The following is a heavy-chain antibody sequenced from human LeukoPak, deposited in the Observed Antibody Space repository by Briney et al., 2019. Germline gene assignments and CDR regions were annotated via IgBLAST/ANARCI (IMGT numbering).Heavy chain of an antibody. J-gene: IGHJ5*02. CDR1: GGSISSYY. V-gene: IGHV4-4*07. D-gene: IGHD6-13*01. CDR3: ARGGSSWYSDR. Sequence: SETLSLTCTVSGGSISSYYWSWIRQPAGKGLEWIGRIYTSGSTNYNPSLKSRATISVDTSKNQFSLMLSSVTAADTAVYYCARGGSSWYSDRWGQGTLVTVSS. CDR2: IYTSGST.